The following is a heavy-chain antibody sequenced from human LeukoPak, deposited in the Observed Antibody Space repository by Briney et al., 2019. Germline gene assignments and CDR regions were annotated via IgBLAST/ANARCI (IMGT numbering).Heavy chain of an antibody. D-gene: IGHD3-10*01. CDR2: INSDGSST. Sequence: GGSLRLSCAASGFTFSSYWMHWVRQAPGKGLVWVSRINSDGSSTSYADSVKGRFTISRDNAKNTLYLQMNSLRAEDTAVYYCAREGLLWFGEIWYFDLWGRGTLVTVSS. CDR3: AREGLLWFGEIWYFDL. V-gene: IGHV3-74*01. CDR1: GFTFSSYW. J-gene: IGHJ2*01.